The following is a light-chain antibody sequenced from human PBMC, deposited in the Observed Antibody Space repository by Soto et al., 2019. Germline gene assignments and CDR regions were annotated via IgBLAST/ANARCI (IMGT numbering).Light chain of an antibody. CDR3: ATWDNSLSGYVV. V-gene: IGLV1-47*01. CDR1: PSNIGSNS. J-gene: IGLJ2*01. Sequence: QSVLTQSPSTSGTPGQRVTISCSGSPSNIGSNSVYWYKQLPGAAPRLVMYRNNQRPSGVPDRFSGSKSGTSASLAISGLRSEDEAGYYCATWDNSLSGYVVFGGGTQLTVL. CDR2: RNN.